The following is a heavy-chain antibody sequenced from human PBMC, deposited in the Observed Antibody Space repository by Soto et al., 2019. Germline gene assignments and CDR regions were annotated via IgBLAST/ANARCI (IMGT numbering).Heavy chain of an antibody. D-gene: IGHD3-9*01. V-gene: IGHV4-39*01. Sequence: QLQLQESGPGLVKPSETLSLTCTVSGDSISSSSYYWVWIRQPPGRGLEWIGSIFYSGTTYYNPSLKSRVTISIDTSKNQFSLKLTSVTAADTAVYYFAKTGPYDILTYWYFDLWGRGTLVTVSS. CDR2: IFYSGTT. J-gene: IGHJ2*01. CDR1: GDSISSSSYY. CDR3: AKTGPYDILTYWYFDL.